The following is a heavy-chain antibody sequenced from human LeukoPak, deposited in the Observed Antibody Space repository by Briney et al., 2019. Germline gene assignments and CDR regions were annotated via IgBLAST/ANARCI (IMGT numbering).Heavy chain of an antibody. Sequence: ASVKVSCKASGYTFTSYDINWVRQATGQGLEWMGWMNPNSGNTGYAQKFQGRVTMTRNTSISTAYMELSSLRSEDTAVYYCARDRCIVGATGAEEFDYWGQGTLVTVSS. CDR3: ARDRCIVGATGAEEFDY. D-gene: IGHD1-26*01. CDR1: GYTFTSYD. V-gene: IGHV1-8*01. CDR2: MNPNSGNT. J-gene: IGHJ4*02.